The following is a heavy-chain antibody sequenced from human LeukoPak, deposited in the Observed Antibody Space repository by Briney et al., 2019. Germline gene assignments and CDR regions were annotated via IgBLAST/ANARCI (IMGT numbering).Heavy chain of an antibody. CDR3: AKSLAVAGQGGYFDY. CDR1: GYTFTSYD. CDR2: MNPNSGNT. Sequence: ASVKVSCKASGYTFTSYDINWVRQATGQGLEWMGWMNPNSGNTGYAQKFQGRVTMTRDMSTSTVYMELSSLRSEDTAVYYCAKSLAVAGQGGYFDYWGQGTLVTVSS. J-gene: IGHJ4*02. V-gene: IGHV1-8*02. D-gene: IGHD6-19*01.